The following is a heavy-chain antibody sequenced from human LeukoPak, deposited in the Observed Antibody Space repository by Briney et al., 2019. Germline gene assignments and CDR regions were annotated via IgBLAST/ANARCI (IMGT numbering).Heavy chain of an antibody. CDR3: ARGMMDV. Sequence: GGSLRLSCAASGFTFSSYAMHWVRQAPGKGLEWVAVISYDGSNKYYAGSVKGRFTISRDNSKNTLHLQMNSLRAEDTAVYYCARGMMDVWGQGTTVTVSS. CDR2: ISYDGSNK. J-gene: IGHJ6*02. CDR1: GFTFSSYA. D-gene: IGHD2-8*01. V-gene: IGHV3-30-3*01.